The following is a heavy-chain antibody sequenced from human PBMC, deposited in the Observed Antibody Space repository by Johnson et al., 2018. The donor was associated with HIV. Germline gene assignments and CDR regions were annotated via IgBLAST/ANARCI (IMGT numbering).Heavy chain of an antibody. CDR3: ARASSYGGRCYVAAFDI. Sequence: VQLVESGGGLVQPGGSLRLSCAASGFTVSSNYMSWVRQAPGKGLEWVSVIYSCESTYYADSVKDRFTISRDNSMNTLYLHMNNLRAEDTALYYCARASSYGGRCYVAAFDIWGQGTKVTVSS. D-gene: IGHD2-15*01. CDR1: GFTVSSNY. V-gene: IGHV3-66*01. J-gene: IGHJ3*02. CDR2: IYSCEST.